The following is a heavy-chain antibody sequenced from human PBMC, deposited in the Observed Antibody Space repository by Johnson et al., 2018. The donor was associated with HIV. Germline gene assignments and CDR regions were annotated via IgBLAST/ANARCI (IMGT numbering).Heavy chain of an antibody. J-gene: IGHJ3*02. CDR1: GFTFRSYG. CDR2: ISYDGSNE. V-gene: IGHV3-30*18. CDR3: AKGGIDAFDI. D-gene: IGHD6-25*01. Sequence: QVQLVESGGGVLQPGRSLRLSCAVSGFTFRSYGVHWVRQAPGKGLEWVAVISYDGSNEYYADSVTGRFTISRDNSKNTVYLEMNSLRAEDTAVYYCAKGGIDAFDIWGQGTMVTVSS.